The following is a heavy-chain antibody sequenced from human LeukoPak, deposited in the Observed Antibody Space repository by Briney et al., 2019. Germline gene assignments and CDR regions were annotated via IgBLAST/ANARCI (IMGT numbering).Heavy chain of an antibody. D-gene: IGHD6-13*01. CDR1: GYTFTGYY. CDR3: ARLGGGSSWSNFDY. J-gene: IGHJ4*02. Sequence: ASVKVSCKASGYTFTGYYMHWVRQARGQGLEWMGWISPNSGATNYAQKFQARVTMTGDTSISTAYMELSSLRSDDTAVYYCARLGGGSSWSNFDYWGQGTLVSVSS. CDR2: ISPNSGAT. V-gene: IGHV1-2*02.